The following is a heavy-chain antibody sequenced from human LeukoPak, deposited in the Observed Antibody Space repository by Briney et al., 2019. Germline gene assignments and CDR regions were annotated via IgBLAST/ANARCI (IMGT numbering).Heavy chain of an antibody. V-gene: IGHV3-23*01. CDR2: VSATGDST. CDR1: EFTFSSYA. D-gene: IGHD3-3*01. Sequence: GGSLRLSCAASEFTFSSYAMSWVRQTPGKGLEWVSAVSATGDSTYYADSVKGRFTISRDNSKNTLFLQMNSLRAEDTAVYYCAKSGAFWSGYRSDYYYYMDVWGKGTTVTVSS. CDR3: AKSGAFWSGYRSDYYYYMDV. J-gene: IGHJ6*03.